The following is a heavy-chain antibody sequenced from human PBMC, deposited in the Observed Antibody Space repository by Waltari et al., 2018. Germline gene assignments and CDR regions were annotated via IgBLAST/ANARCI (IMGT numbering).Heavy chain of an antibody. J-gene: IGHJ3*02. D-gene: IGHD3-22*01. V-gene: IGHV3-30*10. CDR3: ARGRGFYDNFGDVAFET. CDR2: VSFDGDSN. CDR1: GFTFRHFA. Sequence: QVQMVQSGGGVVQPGRSVKLSCAASGFTFRHFAMHWVRQAPGKGLEWVAVVSFDGDSNNHIDSLKGRINISRDNSKNTLFLQMNSLRPEDTATYYCARGRGFYDNFGDVAFETWGQGTLVIVSS.